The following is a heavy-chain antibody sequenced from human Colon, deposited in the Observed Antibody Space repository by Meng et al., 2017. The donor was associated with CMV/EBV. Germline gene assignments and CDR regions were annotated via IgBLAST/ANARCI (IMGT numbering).Heavy chain of an antibody. CDR3: AHLSYDGRSDHFDY. CDR2: IFWDGDK. J-gene: IGHJ4*02. D-gene: IGHD4-23*01. Sequence: QITLKESGPTLVKPTQTLTLTYTFSGFSLSTNGVAVGWIRQSPGQALEWLALIFWDGDKRYKTSLENRLTITKDTSKNQVVLTVTNMDPVDTATYYCAHLSYDGRSDHFDYWGQGTLVTVSS. V-gene: IGHV2-5*02. CDR1: GFSLSTNGVA.